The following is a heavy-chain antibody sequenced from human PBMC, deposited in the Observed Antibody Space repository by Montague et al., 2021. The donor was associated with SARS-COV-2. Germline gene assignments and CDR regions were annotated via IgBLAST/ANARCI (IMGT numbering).Heavy chain of an antibody. CDR1: SGSISTGHH. D-gene: IGHD3-10*01. CDR3: ARDHGQWFGELWGHGLDV. CDR2: IYYSGST. Sequence: TLSLTCSVSSGSISTGHHWSWIRQHPVKGLEWIGYIYYSGSTYYNPSFKGRVTISIDTAKNQFSLELTSMTAADTAVYYCARDHGQWFGELWGHGLDVWGQGTTVTVSS. J-gene: IGHJ6*02. V-gene: IGHV4-31*03.